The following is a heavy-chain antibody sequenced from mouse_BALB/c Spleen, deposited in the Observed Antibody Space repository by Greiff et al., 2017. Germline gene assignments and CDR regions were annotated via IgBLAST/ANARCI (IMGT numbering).Heavy chain of an antibody. Sequence: QVQLQQPGAELVRPGASVKLSCKASGYTFTSYWINWVKQRPGQGLEWIGNIYPSDSYTNYNQKFKDKATLTVDKSSSTAYMQLSSPTSEDSAVYYCTRGGLGRRVCYFDYWGQGTTLTVSS. CDR1: GYTFTSYW. V-gene: IGHV1-69*02. J-gene: IGHJ2*01. CDR3: TRGGLGRRVCYFDY. CDR2: IYPSDSYT. D-gene: IGHD4-1*01.